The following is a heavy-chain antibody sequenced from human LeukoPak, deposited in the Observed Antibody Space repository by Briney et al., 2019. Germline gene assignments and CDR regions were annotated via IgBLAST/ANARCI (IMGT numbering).Heavy chain of an antibody. CDR2: VSGSGSNT. D-gene: IGHD3-22*01. V-gene: IGHV3-23*01. CDR1: GFAFSSHA. J-gene: IGHJ4*02. CDR3: AKDRHGYYQPVDY. Sequence: GGSLRLSCAASGFAFSSHAMNWVRQAPGKGLEWVSSVSGSGSNTYYTDSVKGRFTISRDNSKNTLYLQMDSLTAEDTALYYCAKDRHGYYQPVDYWGQGTLVTVSS.